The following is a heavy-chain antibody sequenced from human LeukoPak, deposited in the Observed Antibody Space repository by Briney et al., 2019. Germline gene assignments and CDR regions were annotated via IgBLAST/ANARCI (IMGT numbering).Heavy chain of an antibody. D-gene: IGHD6-13*01. J-gene: IGHJ4*02. Sequence: ASVRVSCKASGGTFSSYAISWVRQAPGQGLEWMGRIIPIFGTANYAQKFQGRVTITTDESTSTVYMELSSLRSEDTAVYYCAGEIAAAGPFDYWGQGTLVTVSS. CDR1: GGTFSSYA. V-gene: IGHV1-69*05. CDR2: IIPIFGTA. CDR3: AGEIAAAGPFDY.